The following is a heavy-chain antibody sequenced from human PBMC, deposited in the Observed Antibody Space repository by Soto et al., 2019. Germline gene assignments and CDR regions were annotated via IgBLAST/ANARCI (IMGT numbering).Heavy chain of an antibody. CDR3: ARGRQRGVLMVYVKYYGMDV. J-gene: IGHJ6*02. CDR2: INHSGST. V-gene: IGHV4-34*01. Sequence: SETLSLTCAVYGGSFSGYYWSWIRQPPGKGLEWIGEINHSGSTNYNPSLKSRVTISVDTSKNQFSLKLSSVTAADTAVYYCARGRQRGVLMVYVKYYGMDVWGQGTTVTVS. CDR1: GGSFSGYY. D-gene: IGHD2-8*01.